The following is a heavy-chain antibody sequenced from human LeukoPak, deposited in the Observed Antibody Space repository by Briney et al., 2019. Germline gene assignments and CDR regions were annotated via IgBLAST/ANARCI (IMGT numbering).Heavy chain of an antibody. V-gene: IGHV4-61*02. Sequence: SQTLSLTCTVSGGSISSGSYYWSWLRQPAGKGLEWIGRIYTSGSTNYNPPLKSRVTISVDTSKNQFSLKLSSVTAADTAVYYCARDNRVERSAFDIWGQGTMVTVSS. J-gene: IGHJ3*02. D-gene: IGHD1-1*01. CDR1: GGSISSGSYY. CDR3: ARDNRVERSAFDI. CDR2: IYTSGST.